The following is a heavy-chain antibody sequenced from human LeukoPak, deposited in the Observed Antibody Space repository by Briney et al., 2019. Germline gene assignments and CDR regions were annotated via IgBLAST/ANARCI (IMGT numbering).Heavy chain of an antibody. CDR2: IYVGGNA. D-gene: IGHD3-16*01. CDR3: ARDSVALRTYYFDF. Sequence: GGSLRLSCAASGFDVSNTYMSWVRQVPGKGLEWLSVIYVGGNAYYAESVKGRFTISRDNSKSMVFLQMNNLRAADTAVYYCARDSVALRTYYFDFWGQGTLVTVSS. J-gene: IGHJ4*01. V-gene: IGHV3-53*01. CDR1: GFDVSNTY.